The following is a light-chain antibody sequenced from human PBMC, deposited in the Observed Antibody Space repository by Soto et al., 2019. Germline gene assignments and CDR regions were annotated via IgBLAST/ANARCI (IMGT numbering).Light chain of an antibody. CDR3: QQYSDWSPWT. CDR2: GAS. J-gene: IGKJ1*01. CDR1: QSVKTK. V-gene: IGKV3-15*01. Sequence: EIGMTQSPDTLSVSPGEIASLSCRSIQSVKTKSAWYQKRPGQPPRLLIYGASIRATGIPARFSGSGSGTEFTITISSLQSEDFAVYYCQQYSDWSPWTFGQGTKVDIK.